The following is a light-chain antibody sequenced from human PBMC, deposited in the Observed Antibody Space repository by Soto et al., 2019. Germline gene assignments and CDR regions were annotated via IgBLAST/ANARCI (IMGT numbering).Light chain of an antibody. CDR2: GAS. Sequence: EIVLTQSPGTLPLSPGERATLSCRASQSVYNNYLAWYQQKPGQAPRLLIYGASSTAIGIPDRFSGRGSGTDFTLTISRLEPEDFAVYYCHQYGSSPYTFGQGTKLEI. V-gene: IGKV3-20*01. CDR3: HQYGSSPYT. CDR1: QSVYNNY. J-gene: IGKJ2*01.